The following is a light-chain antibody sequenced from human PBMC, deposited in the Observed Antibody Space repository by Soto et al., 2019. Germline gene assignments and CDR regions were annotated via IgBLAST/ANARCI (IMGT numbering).Light chain of an antibody. CDR1: QSVSSSY. V-gene: IGKV3-20*01. CDR2: GAS. CDR3: QPYGSSLSIT. J-gene: IGKJ5*01. Sequence: EIVLTQSPGTLSLSPGERVTLSCRASQSVSSSYLAWYQQKPGQAPRLLIYGASSRATGISDRFSGSGSGTDFTLTISRLEPEDFAVDYCQPYGSSLSITFGQGTRLENK.